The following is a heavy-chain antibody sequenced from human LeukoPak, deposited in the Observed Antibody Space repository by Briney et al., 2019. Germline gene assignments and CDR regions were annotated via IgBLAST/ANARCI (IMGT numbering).Heavy chain of an antibody. CDR3: ARESGAPPLRGLDI. J-gene: IGHJ3*02. CDR1: GFTFSNHN. CDR2: ISISSSII. V-gene: IGHV3-48*02. Sequence: GGSPRLSCAASGFTFSNHNMNWVRQAPGKGLEWVSYISISSSIIYYADSVKGRFTISRDNAKNSPYLQMNSLRDEDTAVYYCARESGAPPLRGLDIWGQGTMVTVSS. D-gene: IGHD4-17*01.